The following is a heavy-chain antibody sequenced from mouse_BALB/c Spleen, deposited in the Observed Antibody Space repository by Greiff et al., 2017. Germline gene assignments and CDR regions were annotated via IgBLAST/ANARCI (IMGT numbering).Heavy chain of an antibody. J-gene: IGHJ4*01. D-gene: IGHD2-2*01. V-gene: IGHV4-1*02. CDR3: ARVYYGYDVCYAMDY. Sequence: EVMLVESGGGLVQPGGSLKLSCAASGFDFSRYWMSWVRQAPGKGLEWIGEINPDSSTINYTPSLKDKFIISRDNAKNTLYLQMSKVRSEDTALYYCARVYYGYDVCYAMDYWGQGTSVTVSS. CDR1: GFDFSRYW. CDR2: INPDSSTI.